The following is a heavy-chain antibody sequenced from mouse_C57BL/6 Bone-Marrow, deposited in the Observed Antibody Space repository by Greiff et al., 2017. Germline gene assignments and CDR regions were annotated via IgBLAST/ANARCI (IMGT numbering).Heavy chain of an antibody. CDR3: ASPTAGYFDV. V-gene: IGHV1-7*01. CDR1: GYTFTSYW. D-gene: IGHD2-10*01. Sequence: LEESGAELAKPGASVKLSCKASGYTFTSYWMHWVKQRPGQGLEWIGYINPSSGYTKYNQKFKGKATLTADKSSSTAYMQLSSLTYEDSAVYYCASPTAGYFDVWGTGTTVTVSS. J-gene: IGHJ1*03. CDR2: INPSSGYT.